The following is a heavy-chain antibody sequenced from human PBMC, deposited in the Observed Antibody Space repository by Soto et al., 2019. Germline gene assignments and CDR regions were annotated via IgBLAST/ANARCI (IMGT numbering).Heavy chain of an antibody. J-gene: IGHJ6*02. Sequence: QVQLVQSGAEVKKPGSSVKVSCKASGGTFSSYTISWVRQAPGQGLEWMGRIIPILGIANYAQKIQGRVTITADKSTSTAYMELSSLRSEDTAVYYCAREGPGMYYYYGMDVWGQGTTVTVSS. CDR2: IIPILGIA. CDR1: GGTFSSYT. V-gene: IGHV1-69*08. CDR3: AREGPGMYYYYGMDV.